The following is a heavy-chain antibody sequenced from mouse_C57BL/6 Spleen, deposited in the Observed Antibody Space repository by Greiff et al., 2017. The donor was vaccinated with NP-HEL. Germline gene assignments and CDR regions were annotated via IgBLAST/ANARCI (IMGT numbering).Heavy chain of an antibody. CDR3: ARLTGKGDYFDY. D-gene: IGHD4-1*01. CDR2: IYPGSGNT. J-gene: IGHJ2*01. V-gene: IGHV1-66*01. Sequence: VQLVESGAELVKPGASVKLSCTASGFNITDYYIHWVKQRPGQGLEWIGWIYPGSGNTKYNEKFKGKATLTADTSSSTAYMQLSSLTSEDSAVYYCARLTGKGDYFDYWGQGTTLTVSS. CDR1: GFNITDYY.